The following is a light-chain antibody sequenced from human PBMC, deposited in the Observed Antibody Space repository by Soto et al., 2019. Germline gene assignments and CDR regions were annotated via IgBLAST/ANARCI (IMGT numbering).Light chain of an antibody. J-gene: IGLJ1*01. CDR3: SSYTTSSTRV. V-gene: IGLV2-14*03. CDR2: EVI. CDR1: SSDVGAYDF. Sequence: QSVLTQPASVSGSPGQSITISCTGTSSDVGAYDFVSWYQQHPDKAHKLMIYEVIYRPSGVSNSLSGSKSVNTATLTISGLQAEDEGDYYCSSYTTSSTRVFGTGTKGTVL.